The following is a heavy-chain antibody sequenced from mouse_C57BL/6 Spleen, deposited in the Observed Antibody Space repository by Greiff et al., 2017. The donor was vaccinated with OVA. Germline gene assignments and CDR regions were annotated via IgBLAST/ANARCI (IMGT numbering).Heavy chain of an antibody. Sequence: EVHLVESEGGLVQPGSSMKLSCTASGFTFSDYYMAWVRQVPEKGLEWVANINYDGSSTYYLDSLKSRFIITRDNAKNILYLQMSSLKSEDTATYYCARDDGYSSFDYWGQGTTLTVSS. CDR2: INYDGSST. V-gene: IGHV5-16*01. CDR3: ARDDGYSSFDY. J-gene: IGHJ2*01. D-gene: IGHD2-3*01. CDR1: GFTFSDYY.